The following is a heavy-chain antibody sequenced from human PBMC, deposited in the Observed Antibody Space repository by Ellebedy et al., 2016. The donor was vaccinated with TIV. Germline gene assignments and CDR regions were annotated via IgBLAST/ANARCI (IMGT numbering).Heavy chain of an antibody. CDR2: ISSGGDT. J-gene: IGHJ4*02. CDR1: GFTFSTFG. V-gene: IGHV3-21*01. Sequence: GGSLRLSXTASGFTFSTFGMNWVCQAPGKGLEWVSSISSGGDTYYADSVKGRFRVTRDNANNSLFLQMTSLGAEDTAVYYCARALRAYYFDRSVWGQGTVVTVSS. D-gene: IGHD3-22*01. CDR3: ARALRAYYFDRSV.